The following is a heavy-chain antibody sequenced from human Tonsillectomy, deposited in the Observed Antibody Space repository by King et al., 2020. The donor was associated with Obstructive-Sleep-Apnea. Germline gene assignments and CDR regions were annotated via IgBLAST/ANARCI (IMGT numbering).Heavy chain of an antibody. CDR1: GFTFSSYS. V-gene: IGHV3-48*04. CDR3: ASALIAVARWRI. J-gene: IGHJ3*02. CDR2: ISSSSSTI. D-gene: IGHD6-19*01. Sequence: VQLVESGGGLVQPGGSLRLSCAASGFTFSSYSMNWVRQAPGKGLEWVSYISSSSSTIYYADSVKGRFTISRDNAKNSLYLQMNSLRAEDTAVYYCASALIAVARWRIGGQGTMVTVSS.